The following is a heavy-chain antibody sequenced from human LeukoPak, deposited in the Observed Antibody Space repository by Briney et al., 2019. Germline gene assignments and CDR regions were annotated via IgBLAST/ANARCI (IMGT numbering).Heavy chain of an antibody. CDR2: IRSSSDYL. CDR1: GFTFSSYN. V-gene: IGHV3-21*01. CDR3: ASSSGNWKLDY. D-gene: IGHD3-3*01. Sequence: GGSLRLSCAASGFTFSSYNMNWVRQAPGKGLEWVSSIRSSSDYLYYADSVKGRFTISRDNAKNSMYLEMNRLRAEDPAVYYCASSSGNWKLDYWGQGTLVIVSS. J-gene: IGHJ4*02.